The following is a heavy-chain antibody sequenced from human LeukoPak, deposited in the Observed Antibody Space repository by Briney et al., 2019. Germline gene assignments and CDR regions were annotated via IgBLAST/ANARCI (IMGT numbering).Heavy chain of an antibody. Sequence: SETLSLTCAVYGGSFSGYYWSWIRQPPGKGLEWIGEINHSGSTNYNPSLKSRVTISVDTSKNQFSLELSSVTAADTAVYYCARGRGFTVTTRFDYWGQGTLVTVSS. CDR3: ARGRGFTVTTRFDY. D-gene: IGHD4-17*01. V-gene: IGHV4-34*01. J-gene: IGHJ4*02. CDR1: GGSFSGYY. CDR2: INHSGST.